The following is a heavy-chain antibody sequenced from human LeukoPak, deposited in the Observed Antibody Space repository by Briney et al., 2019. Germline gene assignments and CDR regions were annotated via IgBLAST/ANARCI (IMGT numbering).Heavy chain of an antibody. CDR1: GYTFTGYY. CDR2: INPNSGGT. CDR3: ARWGTGPSGYFDY. Sequence: ASVKVSCRASGYTFTGYYMHWVRQAPGQGLEWMGWINPNSGGTNYAQKFQGRVTMTRDTSISTAYMELSRLRSDDTAVYYCARWGTGPSGYFDYWGQGTRVTVSS. J-gene: IGHJ4*02. V-gene: IGHV1-2*02. D-gene: IGHD3-16*01.